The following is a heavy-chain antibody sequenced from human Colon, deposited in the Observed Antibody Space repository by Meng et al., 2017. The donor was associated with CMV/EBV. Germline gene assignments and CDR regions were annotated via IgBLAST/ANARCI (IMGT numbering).Heavy chain of an antibody. CDR1: GITLTSYS. CDR3: AKDLFSPGENSPFDY. Sequence: GESLKISCTASGITLTSYSVHWVRQAPGQGLEWLGSMITWNGNIQYAQNLQGRLTLTADMSTNTAYMELRSLTSDDTAIYYCAKDLFSPGENSPFDYWGQGTLVTVSS. D-gene: IGHD2-15*01. V-gene: IGHV1-18*01. CDR2: MITWNGNI. J-gene: IGHJ4*02.